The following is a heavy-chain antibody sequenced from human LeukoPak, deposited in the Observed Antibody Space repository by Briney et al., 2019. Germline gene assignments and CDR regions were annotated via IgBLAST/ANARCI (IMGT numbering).Heavy chain of an antibody. CDR3: ARATGTTGSNS. V-gene: IGHV1-69*13. CDR2: IIPIFGTA. D-gene: IGHD1-1*01. CDR1: GGTFSSYA. J-gene: IGHJ4*02. Sequence: ASVKVSCKASGGTFSSYAISWVRQAPGQGLEWMGGIIPIFGTANYAQKFQGRVTITADESTSTAYMELSSLTSEDSAVYFCARATGTTGSNSWGQGTLVSVSS.